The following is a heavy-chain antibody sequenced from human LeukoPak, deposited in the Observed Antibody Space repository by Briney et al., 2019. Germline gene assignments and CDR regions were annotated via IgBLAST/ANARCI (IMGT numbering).Heavy chain of an antibody. CDR3: AREQCTNGVCAPYYYYSMDV. CDR2: IYTSGST. V-gene: IGHV4-4*07. J-gene: IGHJ6*02. D-gene: IGHD2-8*01. Sequence: SETLSLTCTVSGGSISSYYWSWIRQPAGKGLEWIGRIYTSGSTNYNPSLKSRVTMSVDTSKNQFSLKLSSVTAADTAVYYCAREQCTNGVCAPYYYYSMDVWGQGTTVTVSS. CDR1: GGSISSYY.